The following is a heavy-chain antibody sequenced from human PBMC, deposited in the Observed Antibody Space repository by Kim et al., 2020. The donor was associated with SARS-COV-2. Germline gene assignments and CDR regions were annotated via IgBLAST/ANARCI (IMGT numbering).Heavy chain of an antibody. J-gene: IGHJ2*01. CDR3: ARGRVRGIVVVVAATLPTYFDL. CDR1: GGSFSGYY. Sequence: SETLSLTCAVYGGSFSGYYWSWIRQPPGKGLEWIGEINHSGSTNYNPSLKSRVTISVDTSKNQFSLKLSSVTAADTAVYYCARGRVRGIVVVVAATLPTYFDLWGRGTLVTVSS. D-gene: IGHD2-15*01. V-gene: IGHV4-34*01. CDR2: INHSGST.